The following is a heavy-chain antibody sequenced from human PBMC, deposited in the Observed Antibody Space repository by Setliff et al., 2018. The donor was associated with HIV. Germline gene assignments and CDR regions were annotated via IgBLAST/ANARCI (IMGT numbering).Heavy chain of an antibody. J-gene: IGHJ4*02. V-gene: IGHV3-49*04. D-gene: IGHD2-8*02. CDR1: GFTFSSYG. CDR2: IRSKAYGGTT. Sequence: PGGSLRLSCAASGFTFSSYGMHWVRQAPGKGLEWVGFIRSKAYGGTTEYAASVKGRFTISRDDSKSIAYLQMNSLKTEDTAVYYCTSAFADYAYWYFDYWGQGTLVTVSS. CDR3: TSAFADYAYWYFDY.